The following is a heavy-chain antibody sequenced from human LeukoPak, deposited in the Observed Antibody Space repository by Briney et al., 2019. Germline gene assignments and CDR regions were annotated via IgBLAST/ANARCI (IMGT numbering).Heavy chain of an antibody. Sequence: ASVKVSCKASGYTFTGYYMHWVRQAPGQGLEGMGWINPNSGGTNYAQKFQGRVTMTRDTSISTAYMELSRLRSDDTAVYYCARDPRGAFGELSAGEIDYYYYGMDVWGQETTVTVSS. CDR3: ARDPRGAFGELSAGEIDYYYYGMDV. D-gene: IGHD3-10*01. J-gene: IGHJ6*02. CDR1: GYTFTGYY. V-gene: IGHV1-2*02. CDR2: INPNSGGT.